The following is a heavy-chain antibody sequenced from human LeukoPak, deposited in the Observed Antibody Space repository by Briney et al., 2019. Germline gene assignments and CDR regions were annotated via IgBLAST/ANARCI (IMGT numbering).Heavy chain of an antibody. D-gene: IGHD2-15*01. Sequence: GGALRLSSAASGFTFSNYWMSWVRQASREGLEWVANINQDGSGKSYVDSVKGRFTISRDNAKSSLFLEMNSLRVEDTAMYYCARTSRSSSIDDWGQGTLVTVSS. CDR1: GFTFSNYW. J-gene: IGHJ4*02. V-gene: IGHV3-7*01. CDR3: ARTSRSSSIDD. CDR2: INQDGSGK.